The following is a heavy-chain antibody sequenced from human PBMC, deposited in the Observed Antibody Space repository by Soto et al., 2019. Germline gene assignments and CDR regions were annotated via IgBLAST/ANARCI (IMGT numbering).Heavy chain of an antibody. J-gene: IGHJ5*02. CDR3: ARDYPPDYYDSSGYYFGGWFDL. CDR1: GYTFTGYY. V-gene: IGHV1-2*02. D-gene: IGHD3-22*01. CDR2: INPNSGGT. Sequence: ASVNVSCKSSGYTFTGYYIHWVRQAPGQGLECMGWINPNSGGTNYAQKFQGRVTMTRDTSISTAYMELSRLRFDDTAVYYCARDYPPDYYDSSGYYFGGWFDLWGQGTLVTVSS.